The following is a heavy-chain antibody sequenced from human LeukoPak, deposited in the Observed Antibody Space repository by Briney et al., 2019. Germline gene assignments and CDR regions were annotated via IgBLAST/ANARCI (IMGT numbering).Heavy chain of an antibody. CDR3: AKSGGGTTKNKYYFDY. J-gene: IGHJ4*02. Sequence: WGSLRLSCAASGFTFDDYTMHWVRQAPGKGLEWVSLISWDGGSTYYADSVKDRFTISRDSSKNTIYLQMNSLRAEDTAVFYCAKSGGGTTKNKYYFDYWGQGTLVTVSS. CDR2: ISWDGGST. CDR1: GFTFDDYT. V-gene: IGHV3-43*01. D-gene: IGHD3-10*01.